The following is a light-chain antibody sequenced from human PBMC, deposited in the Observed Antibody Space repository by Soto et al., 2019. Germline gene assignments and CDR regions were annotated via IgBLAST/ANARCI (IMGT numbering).Light chain of an antibody. CDR1: QSVNSN. CDR2: HAS. J-gene: IGKJ4*01. CDR3: QQFNTLPPIT. V-gene: IGKV3D-15*01. Sequence: ETVLTLSPATLSLSPGERATLSCRASQSVNSNLAWYQQKPGQAPRLLIYHASTRATGIPARFSGSGSGTEFTLTISSLQSEDFAIFYCQQFNTLPPITFGGGTNVDI.